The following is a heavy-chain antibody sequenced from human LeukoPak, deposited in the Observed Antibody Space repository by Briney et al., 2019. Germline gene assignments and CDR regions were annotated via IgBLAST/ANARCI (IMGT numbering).Heavy chain of an antibody. V-gene: IGHV1-2*02. J-gene: IGHJ3*02. CDR1: GYTFTGYY. CDR2: INPNSGGT. Sequence: ASVTVSCKASGYTFTGYYMHWVRQAPGQGLEWMGWINPNSGGTNYAQKFQGRVTMTRDTSISTAYMELSRLRSDDTAVYYCARDLEWLYPGGAFDIWGQGTMVTVSS. CDR3: ARDLEWLYPGGAFDI. D-gene: IGHD3-3*01.